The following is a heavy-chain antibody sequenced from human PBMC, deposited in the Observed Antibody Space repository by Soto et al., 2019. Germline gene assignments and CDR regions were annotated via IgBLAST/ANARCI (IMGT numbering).Heavy chain of an antibody. CDR1: GFTFSSYS. CDR3: AGPYYDFWSGYSPGY. J-gene: IGHJ4*02. CDR2: ISSSSSYI. V-gene: IGHV3-21*01. D-gene: IGHD3-3*01. Sequence: VQLVESGGGLVKPGGSLRLSCAASGFTFSSYSMNWVRQAPGKGLEWVSSISSSSSYIYYADSVKGRFTISRDNAKNSLYLQMNSLRAEDTAVYYCAGPYYDFWSGYSPGYWGQGTLVTVSS.